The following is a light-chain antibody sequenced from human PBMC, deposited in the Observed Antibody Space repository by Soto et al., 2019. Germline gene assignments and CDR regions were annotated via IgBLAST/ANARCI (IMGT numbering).Light chain of an antibody. CDR3: QQLKSFPWT. CDR1: QVISYY. V-gene: IGKV1-9*01. CDR2: AAS. J-gene: IGKJ1*01. Sequence: DIQLTQSPSFLSASVGDRVTITCRASQVISYYLAWYQQKPGKAPNLLIYAASTLQSGVASRFSGSGSGTDFTLTISSLQPEDFATYYCQQLKSFPWTFGQGTKVEIK.